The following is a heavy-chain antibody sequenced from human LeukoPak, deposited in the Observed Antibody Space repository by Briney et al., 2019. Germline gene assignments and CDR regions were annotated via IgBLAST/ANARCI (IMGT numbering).Heavy chain of an antibody. CDR2: IYYSGST. CDR1: GGSISSSSYY. D-gene: IGHD5-12*01. J-gene: IGHJ4*02. V-gene: IGHV4-39*07. Sequence: SETLSLTCTVSGGSISSSSYYWGWIRQPPGKGLEWIGSIYYSGSTYYNPSLKSRVTISVDTSKNQFSLKLTSVTAADTAVYYCAKSNGYGLIDYWGQGTLVTVSS. CDR3: AKSNGYGLIDY.